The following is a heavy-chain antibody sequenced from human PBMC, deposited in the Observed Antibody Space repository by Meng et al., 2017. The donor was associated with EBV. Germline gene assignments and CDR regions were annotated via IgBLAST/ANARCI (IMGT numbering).Heavy chain of an antibody. J-gene: IGHJ4*02. CDR1: GGTFSSYA. CDR2: IIPIFGTA. D-gene: IGHD6-6*01. Sequence: QVQLVQSGAEVKKPGSSGKVSGKASGGTFSSYAISWVRQAPGQGLEWMGGIIPIFGTANYAQKFQGRVTITADESTSTAYMELSSLRSEDTAVYYCARDPSSSSPYFDYWGQGTLVTVSS. CDR3: ARDPSSSSPYFDY. V-gene: IGHV1-69*01.